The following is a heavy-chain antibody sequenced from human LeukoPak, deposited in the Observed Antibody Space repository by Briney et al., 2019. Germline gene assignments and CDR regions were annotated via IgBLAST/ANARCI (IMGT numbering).Heavy chain of an antibody. J-gene: IGHJ4*02. V-gene: IGHV3-21*01. CDR2: ISSSSSYI. CDR1: GFTFSSYS. CDR3: AKDKSYYFDY. Sequence: GGSLRLSCAASGFTFSSYSMNWVRQAPGKGLEWVSSISSSSSYIYYADSVRGRFTISRDNAKNSLYLQMNSLRAEDTAVYYCAKDKSYYFDYWGQGTLVTVSS.